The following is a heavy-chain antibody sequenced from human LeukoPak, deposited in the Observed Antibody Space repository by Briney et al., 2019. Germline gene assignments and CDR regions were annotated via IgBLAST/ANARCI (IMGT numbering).Heavy chain of an antibody. V-gene: IGHV3-23*01. CDR2: ISDSGGYT. J-gene: IGHJ3*02. Sequence: PGGSLRLSCAASGLTFRTYAMSWVRQAPGKGLEWVSSISDSGGYTFYADSVKGRFTISRDNSKNTVYLQMNSLRAEDTAVYYCTRSGRGGAFDIWGQGTMVTVS. D-gene: IGHD1-26*01. CDR1: GLTFRTYA. CDR3: TRSGRGGAFDI.